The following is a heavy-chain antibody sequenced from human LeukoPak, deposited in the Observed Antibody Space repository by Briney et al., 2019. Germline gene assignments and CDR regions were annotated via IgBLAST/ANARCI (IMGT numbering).Heavy chain of an antibody. CDR2: IYYSGTT. CDR3: ATDISSGWFWYFDL. J-gene: IGHJ2*01. D-gene: IGHD6-19*01. CDR1: GGSTNSGAYY. Sequence: SETLSLTCTVSGGSTNSGAYYWSWIRQHPGKGLEWIGSIYYSGTTYHNPSLKSRVTISLDTSKSEFSLKLSSVTAADTAVYYCATDISSGWFWYFDLWGPGTLVTVSS. V-gene: IGHV4-31*03.